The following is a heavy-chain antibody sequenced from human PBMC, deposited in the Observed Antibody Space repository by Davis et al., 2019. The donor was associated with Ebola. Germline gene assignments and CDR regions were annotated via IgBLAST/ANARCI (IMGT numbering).Heavy chain of an antibody. CDR1: GFTFSSYS. D-gene: IGHD6-6*01. J-gene: IGHJ6*04. Sequence: PGGSLRLSCAASGFTFSSYSMNWVRQAPGKGLEWVSSISSSSSYIYYADSEKGRFTISRDNAKNSLYLQMNSLRAEDTAVYYCASQRVEQLVMLFMDYGMDVWGKGTTVTVSS. V-gene: IGHV3-21*01. CDR2: ISSSSSYI. CDR3: ASQRVEQLVMLFMDYGMDV.